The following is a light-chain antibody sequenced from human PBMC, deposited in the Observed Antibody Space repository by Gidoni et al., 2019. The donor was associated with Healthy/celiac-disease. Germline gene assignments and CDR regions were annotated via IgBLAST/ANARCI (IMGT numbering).Light chain of an antibody. CDR1: QSVLYSSNNKNY. CDR3: QQYYSPLWT. CDR2: WAS. V-gene: IGKV4-1*01. J-gene: IGKJ1*01. Sequence: DIVMTQSPDSLAVSLGERATINCKSSQSVLYSSNNKNYLAWYQQKPGQPPKLLIYWASTRESGLPDRFSGSGSGTDFTLTISSLQAEYVAVYYCQQYYSPLWTFGQGTKVEIK.